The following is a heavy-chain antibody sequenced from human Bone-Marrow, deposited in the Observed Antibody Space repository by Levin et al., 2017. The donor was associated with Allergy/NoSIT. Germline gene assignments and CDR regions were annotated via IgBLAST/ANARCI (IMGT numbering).Heavy chain of an antibody. CDR2: ISGSGGST. CDR3: AKDLGVVKRQQLVPAYYFDY. CDR1: GFTFSSYA. J-gene: IGHJ4*02. Sequence: GGSLRLSCAASGFTFSSYAMSWVRQAPGKGLEWVSAISGSGGSTYYADSVKGRFTISRDNSKNTLYLQMNSLRAEDTAVYYCAKDLGVVKRQQLVPAYYFDYWGQGTLVTVSS. V-gene: IGHV3-23*01. D-gene: IGHD6-13*01.